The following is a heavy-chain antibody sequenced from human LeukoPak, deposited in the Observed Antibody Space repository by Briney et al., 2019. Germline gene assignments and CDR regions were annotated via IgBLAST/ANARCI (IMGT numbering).Heavy chain of an antibody. J-gene: IGHJ4*02. CDR1: GYTFTGYY. CDR2: INPHSDGT. CDR3: ARARTYCGGDCSYFDF. V-gene: IGHV1-2*02. D-gene: IGHD2-21*02. Sequence: ASVKVSCKASGYTFTGYYMHWVRQAPGQGLEWMGWINPHSDGTNYAQKFQGRVTMTRDSSISTAYMELSSLRSDDTARYYCARARTYCGGDCSYFDFGGQGTLVTVSS.